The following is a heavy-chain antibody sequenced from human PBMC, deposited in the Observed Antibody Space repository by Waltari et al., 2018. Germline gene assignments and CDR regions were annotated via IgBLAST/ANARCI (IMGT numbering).Heavy chain of an antibody. D-gene: IGHD3-10*01. Sequence: QLQLQESGPGLVKPSETLSLTCTVSGGSISSSSYYWGWIRQPPGKGLEWIGSIYYSGSTYYNPSLKSRVTISVDTSENQFSLKLSSVTAADTAVYYCARLSRKVRGVLDYWGQGTLVTVSS. CDR3: ARLSRKVRGVLDY. CDR2: IYYSGST. V-gene: IGHV4-39*07. CDR1: GGSISSSSYY. J-gene: IGHJ4*02.